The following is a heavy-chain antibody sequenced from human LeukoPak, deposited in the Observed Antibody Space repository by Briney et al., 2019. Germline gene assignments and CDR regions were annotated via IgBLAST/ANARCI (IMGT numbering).Heavy chain of an antibody. CDR1: GDYISSSSYY. CDR3: VRAGTSGTVGLEY. Sequence: SETLSLNCTVSGDYISSSSYYWGWIRQTPGKGLEWIGSVYKNGNSYHNPSLKSRVSISIDTSKNQFSLKVTSVTVADTAVYYCVRAGTSGTVGLEYWGQGTLVTVSS. V-gene: IGHV4-39*01. CDR2: VYKNGNS. J-gene: IGHJ4*02. D-gene: IGHD1-26*01.